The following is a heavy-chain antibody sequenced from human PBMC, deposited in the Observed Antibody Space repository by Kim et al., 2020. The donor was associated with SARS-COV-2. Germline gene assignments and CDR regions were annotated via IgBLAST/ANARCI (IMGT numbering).Heavy chain of an antibody. J-gene: IGHJ6*02. V-gene: IGHV1-69*13. CDR1: GGTFSSYA. CDR2: IIPIFGTA. CDR3: ARGEPYDFWSGYYYGMDV. Sequence: SVKVSCKASGGTFSSYAISWVRQAPGQGLEWMGGIIPIFGTANYAQKFQGRVTITADESTSTAYMELSSLRSEDTAVYYCARGEPYDFWSGYYYGMDVWGQGTTVTVSS. D-gene: IGHD3-3*01.